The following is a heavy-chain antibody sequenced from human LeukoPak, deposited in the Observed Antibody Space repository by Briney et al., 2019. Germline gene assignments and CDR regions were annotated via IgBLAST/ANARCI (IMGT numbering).Heavy chain of an antibody. CDR3: ARRAVYAIFDY. Sequence: SETLSLTCTVSGGSISSHYWSWIRQPPGKGLEWIGCIYYSGSTNYNPSLKSRVTISVDTSKNQFSLKLSSVTAADTAVYYCARRAVYAIFDYWGQGTLVTVSS. CDR2: IYYSGST. J-gene: IGHJ4*02. V-gene: IGHV4-59*11. D-gene: IGHD2-8*01. CDR1: GGSISSHY.